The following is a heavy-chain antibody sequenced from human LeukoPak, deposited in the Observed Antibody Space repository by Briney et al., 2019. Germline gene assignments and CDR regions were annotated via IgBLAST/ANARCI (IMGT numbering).Heavy chain of an antibody. CDR3: ARERGYCSSTSCPFDY. CDR2: ISSSSSYI. CDR1: GFTFDDYG. J-gene: IGHJ4*02. V-gene: IGHV3-21*01. D-gene: IGHD2-2*01. Sequence: GGSLRLSCAASGFTFDDYGMSWVRQAPGKGLEWVSSISSSSSYIYYADSVKGRFTISRDNAKNSLYLQMNSLRAEDTAVYYCARERGYCSSTSCPFDYWGQGTLVTVSS.